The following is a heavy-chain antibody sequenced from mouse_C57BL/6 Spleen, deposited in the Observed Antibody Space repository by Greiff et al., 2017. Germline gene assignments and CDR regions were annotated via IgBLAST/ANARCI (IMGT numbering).Heavy chain of an antibody. CDR1: GYAFSSYG. J-gene: IGHJ4*01. D-gene: IGHD2-4*01. V-gene: IGHV1-80*01. CDR2: ICPGDGDT. Sequence: VQLQESGAELVKPGASVKISCKASGYAFSSYGMNWVKQRPGKGLEWIGQICPGDGDTNYNGKFKGRATLTADKAYSTAYLQLSSLTSEDSAVYCCARSGDDYDEDAMDYWGQGPSVTVSS. CDR3: ARSGDDYDEDAMDY.